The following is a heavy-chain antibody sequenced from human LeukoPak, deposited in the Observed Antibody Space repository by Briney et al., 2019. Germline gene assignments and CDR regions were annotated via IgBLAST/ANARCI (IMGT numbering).Heavy chain of an antibody. J-gene: IGHJ6*03. CDR1: GGSFSGYY. D-gene: IGHD6-13*01. CDR2: INHSGST. V-gene: IGHV4-34*01. CDR3: ARVRVYIPRYYYYYMDV. Sequence: SETLSLTCAVYGGSFSGYYWSWIRQPPGKGLEWIGEINHSGSTNYNPSLKSRVTISVDTSKNQFSLKLSSVTAADTAVYYCARVRVYIPRYYYYYMDVWGKGTTVTVSS.